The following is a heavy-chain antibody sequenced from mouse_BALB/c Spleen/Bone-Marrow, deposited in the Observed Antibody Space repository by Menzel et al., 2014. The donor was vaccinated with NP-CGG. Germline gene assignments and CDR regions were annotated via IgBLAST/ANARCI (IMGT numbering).Heavy chain of an antibody. Sequence: EVQGVESGGGLVQPGGSLRLSCATSGFTFTDYYMNWVRQPPGKALEWLGFIRNKANGYTTEYSASVKGRSTISRDNSQSILYLQMNTLRAEDSATYYCARDSRSTVSHFDYWGQGTTLTVSS. CDR3: ARDSRSTVSHFDY. J-gene: IGHJ2*01. CDR2: IRNKANGYTT. D-gene: IGHD1-1*01. CDR1: GFTFTDYY. V-gene: IGHV7-3*02.